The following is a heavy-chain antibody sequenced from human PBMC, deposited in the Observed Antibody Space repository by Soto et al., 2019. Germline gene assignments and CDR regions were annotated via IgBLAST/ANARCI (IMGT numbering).Heavy chain of an antibody. D-gene: IGHD1-26*01. CDR1: AGSISGYY. V-gene: IGHV4-59*01. Sequence: QVQLQESGPGLVKPSETLSLTCTVSAGSISGYYWSWIRQPPGKGLECIGYISDTGSTNYNPSLKSRVTISVDTSKNQFSLKLTSMTAADTAVYYCARGRPWERYDYWGQGTLVTVSS. J-gene: IGHJ4*02. CDR3: ARGRPWERYDY. CDR2: ISDTGST.